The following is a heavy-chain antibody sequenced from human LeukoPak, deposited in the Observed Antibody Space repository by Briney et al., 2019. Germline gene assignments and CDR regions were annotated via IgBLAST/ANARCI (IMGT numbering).Heavy chain of an antibody. D-gene: IGHD1-26*01. Sequence: ASVKVSCTASGYTFTSYYMHWVRQAPGQGLEWMGIINPSGGSTSYAQKFQGRVTMTRDTSTSTVYMELSSLRSEDTAVYYCARFENSGSYSARDDYWGQGTLVTVSS. V-gene: IGHV1-46*01. CDR1: GYTFTSYY. J-gene: IGHJ4*02. CDR3: ARFENSGSYSARDDY. CDR2: INPSGGST.